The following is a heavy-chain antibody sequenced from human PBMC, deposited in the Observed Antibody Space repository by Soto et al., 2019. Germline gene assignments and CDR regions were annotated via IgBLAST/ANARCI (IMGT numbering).Heavy chain of an antibody. CDR1: GGSISSYY. D-gene: IGHD4-17*01. CDR3: ASLRTTVTTIYYYYGMDV. J-gene: IGHJ6*02. V-gene: IGHV4-59*12. CDR2: IYHSGST. Sequence: PSETLSLTCTVSGGSISSYYWRWIRQPPGKGLEWIGYIYHSGSTNYTPSLKSRVTISVDTSKNQFSLKLSSVTAADTAVYYCASLRTTVTTIYYYYGMDVWGQGTTVTVSS.